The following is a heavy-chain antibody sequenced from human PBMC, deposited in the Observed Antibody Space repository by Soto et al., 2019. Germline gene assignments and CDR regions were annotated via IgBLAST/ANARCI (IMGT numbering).Heavy chain of an antibody. J-gene: IGHJ6*02. CDR3: ARDKGYGFGWSSSSGMDV. V-gene: IGHV1-18*01. Sequence: QVQLVQSGTEVMTPGASVNVSCKASGYTFSNFGLSWVRQAPGQGLEWMGWISGYNGNTNSAQRFQGRVTMTTDTSTSTAYMEVRSLTSDDTAVYYCARDKGYGFGWSSSSGMDVWGQGTTVTVSS. D-gene: IGHD6-19*01. CDR1: GYTFSNFG. CDR2: ISGYNGNT.